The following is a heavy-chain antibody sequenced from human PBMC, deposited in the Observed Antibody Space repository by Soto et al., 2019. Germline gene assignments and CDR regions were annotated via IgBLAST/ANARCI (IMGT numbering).Heavy chain of an antibody. V-gene: IGHV3-21*01. Sequence: EVQLVESGGGLVKPGGSLRLSCAASGFPFSNFDMNWVRQAPGKGLEWVSSITSNSIYIYYADSVKGRFTVSRDNAKNSLYLQLDSMRAEDTAVYYCARDLSGGNYYYHGLDVWGQGTTGTVSS. CDR3: ARDLSGGNYYYHGLDV. CDR1: GFPFSNFD. J-gene: IGHJ6*02. CDR2: ITSNSIYI. D-gene: IGHD1-1*01.